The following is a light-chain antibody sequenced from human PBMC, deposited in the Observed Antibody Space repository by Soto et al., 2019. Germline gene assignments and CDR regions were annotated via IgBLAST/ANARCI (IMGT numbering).Light chain of an antibody. CDR3: AAWDDNLYGLV. Sequence: QSVLTQPPSTSGTPGQRVTISCSGSSSNVGINPVNWYQQFPGTAPRLLIYTNDQRPSGVPGRFSGSRSGTSASLAISGLQSDDEADYYCAAWDDNLYGLVFGGGTKVTVL. CDR1: SSNVGINP. J-gene: IGLJ2*01. V-gene: IGLV1-44*01. CDR2: TND.